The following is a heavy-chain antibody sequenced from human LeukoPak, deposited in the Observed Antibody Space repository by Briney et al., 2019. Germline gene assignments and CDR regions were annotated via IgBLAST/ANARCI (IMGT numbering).Heavy chain of an antibody. CDR2: ISYDGSNK. V-gene: IGHV3-30*03. Sequence: GGSLRLSCAASGFTFSSYGMHWVRQAPGKGLEWVAVISYDGSNKYYADSVKGRFTISRDNSKNTLYLQMNSLRAEDTAVYYCARDFDSSGYYFGYFQHWGQGTLVTVSS. CDR3: ARDFDSSGYYFGYFQH. D-gene: IGHD3-22*01. CDR1: GFTFSSYG. J-gene: IGHJ1*01.